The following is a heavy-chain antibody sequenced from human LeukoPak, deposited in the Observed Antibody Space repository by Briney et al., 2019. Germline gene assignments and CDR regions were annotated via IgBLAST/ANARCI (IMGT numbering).Heavy chain of an antibody. CDR3: ARPGPYSSGWYQDFDY. Sequence: PGGSLRLSCAASGFTLSNYWIHWVRQAPGKALVWVAYINSDGSRTSYADSVKGRFTISRDNAKNTVHLLMNSLRVEDTAVYYCARPGPYSSGWYQDFDYWGQGTLVTVSS. CDR2: INSDGSRT. J-gene: IGHJ4*02. V-gene: IGHV3-74*01. CDR1: GFTLSNYW. D-gene: IGHD6-19*01.